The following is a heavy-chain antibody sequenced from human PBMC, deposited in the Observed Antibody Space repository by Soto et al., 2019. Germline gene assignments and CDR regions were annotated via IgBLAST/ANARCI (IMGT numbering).Heavy chain of an antibody. J-gene: IGHJ4*02. CDR2: ISSSGSTI. D-gene: IGHD6-19*01. Sequence: GGSVRLSCAASGFTFSSYEMNWVRQAPGKGLEWVSYISSSGSTIYYADSVKGRFTISRDNAKNSLYLQMNSLRAEDTAVYYCATHGGYSSGWEKGPSGFDYWGQGTLVTVSS. CDR3: ATHGGYSSGWEKGPSGFDY. V-gene: IGHV3-48*03. CDR1: GFTFSSYE.